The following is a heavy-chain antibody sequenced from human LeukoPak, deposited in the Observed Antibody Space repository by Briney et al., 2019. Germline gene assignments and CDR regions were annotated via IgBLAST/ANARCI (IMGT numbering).Heavy chain of an antibody. Sequence: GGSLRLSCAASGFTFSSYSMNWVRQAPGKGLEWVSSISSSSSYIYYADSVKGRFTISRDNAKNTLYLQMNSLRAEDTAVYYCAKDGSQGIRYYFDYWGQGTLVTVSS. CDR3: AKDGSQGIRYYFDY. J-gene: IGHJ4*02. V-gene: IGHV3-21*01. CDR1: GFTFSSYS. CDR2: ISSSSSYI. D-gene: IGHD1-14*01.